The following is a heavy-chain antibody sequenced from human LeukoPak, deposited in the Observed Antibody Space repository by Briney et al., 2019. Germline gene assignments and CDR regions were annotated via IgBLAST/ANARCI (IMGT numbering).Heavy chain of an antibody. V-gene: IGHV4-34*01. CDR1: GGSFSGYY. D-gene: IGHD1-1*01. CDR2: VNHSGST. Sequence: SETLSLTCAVYGGSFSGYYWNWIRQPPGKGLEWLGEVNHSGSTNYNPSLKSRVTISVDTSKNQFSLKLSSVTAADTAVYYCARMGGTNWNREVNWFDPWGQGTLVTVSS. J-gene: IGHJ5*02. CDR3: ARMGGTNWNREVNWFDP.